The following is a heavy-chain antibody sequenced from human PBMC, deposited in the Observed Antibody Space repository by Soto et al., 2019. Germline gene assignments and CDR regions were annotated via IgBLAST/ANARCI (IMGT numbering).Heavy chain of an antibody. CDR3: AAYGGYSFAAFDI. Sequence: QVQLVESGGGVVQPGRSLRLSCAASGFTFSSYAMHWVRQAPGKGLEWVAVISYDGSNKYYADSVKGRFTSSRDNSKNTLYLQMNSLGAEDTAVYYCAAYGGYSFAAFDIWGQGTMVTVSS. D-gene: IGHD2-21*02. CDR2: ISYDGSNK. CDR1: GFTFSSYA. J-gene: IGHJ3*02. V-gene: IGHV3-30-3*01.